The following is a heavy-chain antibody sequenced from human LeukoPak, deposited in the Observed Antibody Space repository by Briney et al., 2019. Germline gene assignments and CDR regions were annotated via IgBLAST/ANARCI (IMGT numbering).Heavy chain of an antibody. D-gene: IGHD3-10*01. CDR3: ARSVRGRGSFFRARDQYAFDI. V-gene: IGHV1-8*01. Sequence: ASVKVSYKASGYTFTSYDINWVRQATGQGLEWMGWMNPNSGNTGYAQKFQGRVTMTRNTSISTAYMELSSLRSEDTAVYYCARSVRGRGSFFRARDQYAFDIWGQGTMVTVSS. J-gene: IGHJ3*02. CDR2: MNPNSGNT. CDR1: GYTFTSYD.